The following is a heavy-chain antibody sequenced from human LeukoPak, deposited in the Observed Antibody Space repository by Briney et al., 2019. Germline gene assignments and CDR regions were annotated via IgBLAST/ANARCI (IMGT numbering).Heavy chain of an antibody. CDR2: IIPIFGTA. D-gene: IGHD3-10*01. CDR3: ARVEHMVRGVRTNFDY. Sequence: GASVKVSCKASGGTFSSYAISWVRQAPGQGLEWMGGIIPIFGTANYAQKFQGRVTITADESTSTAYMELSSLRSEDTAVYYCARVEHMVRGVRTNFDYWGQGTLVTVSS. V-gene: IGHV1-69*13. CDR1: GGTFSSYA. J-gene: IGHJ4*02.